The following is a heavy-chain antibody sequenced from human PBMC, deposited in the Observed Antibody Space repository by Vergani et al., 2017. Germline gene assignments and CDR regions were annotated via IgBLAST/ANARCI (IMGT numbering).Heavy chain of an antibody. CDR2: ISGSGGSK. V-gene: IGHV3-23*01. J-gene: IGHJ4*02. Sequence: EVQLLESGGGLVQPGGSLRLSCAASGFTFRSYAMSWVRQAPGKGLKWVSAISGSGGSKYYAESVKGRFTIYRDNSKNKLYLQMNSLRAEDTAVYYCAKEYQESRWYWGQGTLVTVSS. CDR3: AKEYQESRWY. D-gene: IGHD5-24*01. CDR1: GFTFRSYA.